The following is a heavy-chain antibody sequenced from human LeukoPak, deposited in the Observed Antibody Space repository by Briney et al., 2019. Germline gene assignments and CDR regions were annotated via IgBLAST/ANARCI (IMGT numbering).Heavy chain of an antibody. D-gene: IGHD6-19*01. CDR3: ARDRGFSSGHGGWLDP. Sequence: PSETLSLTCTVSGGSISNNYWTWIRQPAGKGLEYIGRIYSSGSTHYNPSLKSRVTMSVDTSKNQFSLKLTSVTVADTALYYCARDRGFSSGHGGWLDPWGQGTLVTVSS. CDR2: IYSSGST. J-gene: IGHJ5*02. CDR1: GGSISNNY. V-gene: IGHV4-4*07.